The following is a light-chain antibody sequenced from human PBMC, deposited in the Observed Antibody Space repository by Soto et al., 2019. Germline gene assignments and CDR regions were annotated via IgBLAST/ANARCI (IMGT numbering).Light chain of an antibody. Sequence: QSVLTQPPSASGTPGQRVTISCSGSSSNVGSNTVSWYQQLPGTAPKVLIYSDDQRPSGVPDRFSGSRSGSSASLAISGLQSGDEADYYCSSFANSSTLLFVFGTGTKLTVL. CDR3: SSFANSSTLLFV. CDR1: SSNVGSNT. CDR2: SDD. V-gene: IGLV1-44*01. J-gene: IGLJ1*01.